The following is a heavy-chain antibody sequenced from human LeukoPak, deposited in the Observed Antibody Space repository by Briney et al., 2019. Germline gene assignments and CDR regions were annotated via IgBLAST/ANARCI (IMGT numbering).Heavy chain of an antibody. D-gene: IGHD6-19*01. V-gene: IGHV3-30*04. CDR1: GFTFSSYV. CDR2: ISYAGTNK. CDR3: ARSDSGWPHLLNY. J-gene: IGHJ4*02. Sequence: PGRSLRLSCAASGFTFSSYVMNWVRQAPGKGLEWVAVISYAGTNKYYADSVKGRFTISRDNSKNTLYLQMNSLRAEDTAVYYCARSDSGWPHLLNYWGQGTLVTVSS.